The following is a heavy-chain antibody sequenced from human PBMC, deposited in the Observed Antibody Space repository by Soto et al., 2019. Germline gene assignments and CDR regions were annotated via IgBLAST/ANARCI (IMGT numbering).Heavy chain of an antibody. CDR2: ISAYNGNT. CDR1: GYTFTSYC. D-gene: IGHD3-16*02. V-gene: IGHV1-18*01. Sequence: ASVKVSCKASGYTFTSYCISWVRHAPGQGLEWMGWISAYNGNTNYAQKLQGRVTMTTDTSTSTAYMELWSLRSDDTAVYYCARDPNYDYIWGSYRFISDYMDVWGKGTTVTVSS. J-gene: IGHJ6*03. CDR3: ARDPNYDYIWGSYRFISDYMDV.